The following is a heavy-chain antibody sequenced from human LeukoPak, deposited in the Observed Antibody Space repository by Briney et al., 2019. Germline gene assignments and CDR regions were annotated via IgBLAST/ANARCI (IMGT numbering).Heavy chain of an antibody. Sequence: PGGSLRLSCAASGFTFSTYSMNWVRQAPGKGLEWVSYISSSSSTIYYADSVKGRFTISRDNAKNSLYLQMNSLRAEDTAVYYCARGYYGSGSYWAYFDYWGQGTLVTVSS. V-gene: IGHV3-48*01. CDR1: GFTFSTYS. CDR2: ISSSSSTI. D-gene: IGHD3-10*01. J-gene: IGHJ4*02. CDR3: ARGYYGSGSYWAYFDY.